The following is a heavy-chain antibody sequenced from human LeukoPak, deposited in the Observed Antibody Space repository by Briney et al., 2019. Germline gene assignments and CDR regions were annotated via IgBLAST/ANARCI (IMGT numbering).Heavy chain of an antibody. V-gene: IGHV3-23*01. Sequence: GASLRLSCAASGFAFSSYAMSWVRQAPGKGLECVSSISGSGGSTYYADSVKGRFTISRDNSKNTLYLQMNSLRAEDTAVYYCAKDLKYQLLSRWFDPWGQGTLVTVSS. D-gene: IGHD2-2*01. CDR2: ISGSGGST. CDR1: GFAFSSYA. J-gene: IGHJ5*02. CDR3: AKDLKYQLLSRWFDP.